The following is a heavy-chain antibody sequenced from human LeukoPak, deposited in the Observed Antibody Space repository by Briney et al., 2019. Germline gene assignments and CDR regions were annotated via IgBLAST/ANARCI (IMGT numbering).Heavy chain of an antibody. Sequence: SETLSLTCAVYGGSFSGYYWSWIRQPPGKGLEWIWEINHSGSTNYNPSLKSRVTISVDTSKNQFSLKLSSVTAADTAVYYCARRGNGVWSGSPYYYYMDVWGKGTTVTISS. V-gene: IGHV4-34*01. CDR3: ARRGNGVWSGSPYYYYMDV. D-gene: IGHD2-8*01. CDR2: INHSGST. CDR1: GGSFSGYY. J-gene: IGHJ6*03.